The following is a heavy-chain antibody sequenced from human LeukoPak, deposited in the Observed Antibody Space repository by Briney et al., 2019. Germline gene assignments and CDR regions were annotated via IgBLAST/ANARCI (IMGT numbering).Heavy chain of an antibody. CDR1: GYIFTSYW. J-gene: IGHJ4*02. CDR2: IYPGDSDT. Sequence: GESLKISCKGSGYIFTSYWIGWVRQMPGKGLEWMGIIYPGDSDTRYSPSFQGQVTISADKSISTTYLQWSSLKASDTAMYYCATPYPREYCSSTTCYFNYWGQGTLVPVSS. CDR3: ATPYPREYCSSTTCYFNY. V-gene: IGHV5-51*01. D-gene: IGHD2-2*01.